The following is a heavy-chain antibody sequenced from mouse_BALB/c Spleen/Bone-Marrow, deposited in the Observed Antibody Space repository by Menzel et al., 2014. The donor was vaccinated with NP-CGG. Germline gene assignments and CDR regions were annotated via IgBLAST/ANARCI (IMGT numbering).Heavy chain of an antibody. D-gene: IGHD4-1*01. CDR1: GYTFTSYT. V-gene: IGHV1-4*01. Sequence: LMESGAELARPGASVKMSCKASGYTFTSYTLHWVKQRPGQGLEWIGYINPSSGYTNYNQKFKDKGTLTADKSSSTAYTQLSSLTSEDSAVYYCARERNWDSFAYWGQGTLVTVSA. J-gene: IGHJ3*01. CDR2: INPSSGYT. CDR3: ARERNWDSFAY.